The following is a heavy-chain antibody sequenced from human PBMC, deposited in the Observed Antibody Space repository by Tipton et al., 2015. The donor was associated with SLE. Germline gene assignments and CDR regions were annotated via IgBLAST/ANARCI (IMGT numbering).Heavy chain of an antibody. Sequence: TLSLTCTVSGHSISNGDYYWSWIRQLPGKGLEWIGYIYLSGLTSYNPSLNNQVSISVDTSNSQFSLKLSSVTAADTAIYYCASVDDTVTTHFEHWGQGTLVTVSS. CDR1: GHSISNGDYY. D-gene: IGHD4-17*01. V-gene: IGHV4-31*01. CDR3: ASVDDTVTTHFEH. J-gene: IGHJ4*02. CDR2: IYLSGLT.